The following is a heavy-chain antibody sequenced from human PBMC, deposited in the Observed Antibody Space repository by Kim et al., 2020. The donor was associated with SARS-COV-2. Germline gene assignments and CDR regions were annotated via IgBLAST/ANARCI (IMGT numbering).Heavy chain of an antibody. V-gene: IGHV1-24*01. Sequence: ASVKVSCKVSGYTLTELSMHWVRQAPGKGLEWMGGFDPEDGETIYAQKFQGRVTMTEDTSTDTAYMELSSLRSEDTAVYYCAWFGELLGWFDPWGQGTLVTVSS. CDR1: GYTLTELS. CDR3: AWFGELLGWFDP. CDR2: FDPEDGET. J-gene: IGHJ5*02. D-gene: IGHD3-10*01.